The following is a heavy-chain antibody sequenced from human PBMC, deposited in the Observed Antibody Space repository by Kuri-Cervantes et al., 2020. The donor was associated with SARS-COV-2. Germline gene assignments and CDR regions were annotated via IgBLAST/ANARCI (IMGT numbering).Heavy chain of an antibody. CDR3: ARDRGSSGWSWVYYYYGMDV. D-gene: IGHD6-19*01. Sequence: SVKVSCKASGGTFSSYAISWVRQAPGQGLEWMGGIIPIFGTANYAQKFQGRVTVTADKSTSTAYMELSSLRSEDTAVYYCARDRGSSGWSWVYYYYGMDVWGQATTVTVSS. CDR1: GGTFSSYA. V-gene: IGHV1-69*06. J-gene: IGHJ6*02. CDR2: IIPIFGTA.